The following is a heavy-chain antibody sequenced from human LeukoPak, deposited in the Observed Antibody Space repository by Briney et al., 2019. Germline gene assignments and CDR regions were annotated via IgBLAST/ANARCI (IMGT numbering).Heavy chain of an antibody. V-gene: IGHV4-59*12. D-gene: IGHD2-2*02. J-gene: IGHJ4*02. CDR3: ARGELNKYCSSTSCYTFDY. CDR1: GGSISSYY. Sequence: PSETLCLTCTVSGGSISSYYWSWIRQPPGKGLEWIGYIYHSGSTYYNPSLKSRVTISVDRSKNQFSLKLSSVTAADTAVYYCARGELNKYCSSTSCYTFDYWGQGTLVTVSS. CDR2: IYHSGST.